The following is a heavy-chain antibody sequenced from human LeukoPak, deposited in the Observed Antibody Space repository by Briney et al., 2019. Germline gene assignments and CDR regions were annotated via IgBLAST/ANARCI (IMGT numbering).Heavy chain of an antibody. CDR1: GGSISSYY. CDR3: ARDYGDHTLRQNWFDP. Sequence: SETLSLTCTVSGGSISSYYWSWIRQPPGKGLEWIGYIYYSGSTNYNPSLKSRVTISVDTSKNQFSLKLSSVTAADTAVYYCARDYGDHTLRQNWFDPWGQGTLVTVSS. V-gene: IGHV4-59*01. J-gene: IGHJ5*02. CDR2: IYYSGST. D-gene: IGHD4-17*01.